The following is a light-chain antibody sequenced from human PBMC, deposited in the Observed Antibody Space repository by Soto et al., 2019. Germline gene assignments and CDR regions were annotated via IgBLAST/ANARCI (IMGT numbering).Light chain of an antibody. CDR1: QSVGSF. CDR3: HQRSNLWT. CDR2: DAS. J-gene: IGKJ1*01. Sequence: EIVLTQSPATLSLSPGERATLSSRASQSVGSFLAWYQHKPGQAPRLLIYDASTRAPGIPARFSGRRSATDFTLTISSLEPEDFAVYYCHQRSNLWTFGQGTKVEIK. V-gene: IGKV3-11*01.